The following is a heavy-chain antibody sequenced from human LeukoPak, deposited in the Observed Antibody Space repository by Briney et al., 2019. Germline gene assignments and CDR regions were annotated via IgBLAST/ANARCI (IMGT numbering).Heavy chain of an antibody. CDR3: ARARGGAYGFAFDS. V-gene: IGHV4-59*07. CDR2: IYYTGNT. J-gene: IGHJ4*02. CDR1: GGSITTYF. Sequence: SDTLSLTCTVSGGSITTYFWSWIRQPPGKGLECIGYIYYTGNTNYSPSLRNRVTISVDTSKNQFSLKLNSVTAADTALYFCARARGGAYGFAFDSWGQGTLVTVSS. D-gene: IGHD3-10*01.